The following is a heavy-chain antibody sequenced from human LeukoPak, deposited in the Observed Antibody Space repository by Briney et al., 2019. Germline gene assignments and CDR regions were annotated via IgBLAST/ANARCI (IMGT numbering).Heavy chain of an antibody. CDR2: FDPEDGET. V-gene: IGHV1-24*01. CDR1: GYTLTELS. CDR3: ATDPLWFGELSFYY. D-gene: IGHD3-10*01. Sequence: GASVKVSCKVSGYTLTELSMHWVRQAPGKGLEWMGGFDPEDGETFYAQKFQGRVTMTEDTSTDTAYMELSSLRSEDTAVYYCATDPLWFGELSFYYWGQGTLVTVSS. J-gene: IGHJ4*02.